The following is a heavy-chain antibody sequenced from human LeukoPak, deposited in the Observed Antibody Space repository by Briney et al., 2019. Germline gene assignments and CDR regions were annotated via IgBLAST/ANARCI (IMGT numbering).Heavy chain of an antibody. J-gene: IGHJ4*02. Sequence: GGSLRLSYAASGFTFSSYGMHWVRQAPGKGLEWVAVIWYDGSNKYYADSVKGRFTISRDNSKNTLYLQMNSLRAEDTAVYYCAKDLGYGSGSPLGYWGQGTLVTVSS. CDR1: GFTFSSYG. CDR2: IWYDGSNK. V-gene: IGHV3-33*06. CDR3: AKDLGYGSGSPLGY. D-gene: IGHD3-10*01.